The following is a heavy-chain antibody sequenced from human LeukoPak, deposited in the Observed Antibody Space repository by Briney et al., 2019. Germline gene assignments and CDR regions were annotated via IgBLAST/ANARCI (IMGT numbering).Heavy chain of an antibody. Sequence: SETLSLTCAVYDESLSGYFCFWIRQPPGKPLEWIGEIYRSTFINYNPSLKSRLTISMDTSKNQFSLKVTSVTAADTAVYYCGIVATTQQYWGQGTLVTVSS. V-gene: IGHV4-34*01. J-gene: IGHJ1*01. D-gene: IGHD2-21*01. CDR3: GIVATTQQY. CDR2: IYRSTFI. CDR1: DESLSGYF.